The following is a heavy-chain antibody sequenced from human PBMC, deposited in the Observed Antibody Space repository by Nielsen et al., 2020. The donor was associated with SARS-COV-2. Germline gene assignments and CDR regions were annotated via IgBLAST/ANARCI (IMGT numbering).Heavy chain of an antibody. J-gene: IGHJ3*02. V-gene: IGHV3-20*01. CDR1: GFTFDDYG. CDR2: INWNGGST. D-gene: IGHD3-10*01. CDR3: ASIHYYGSGDPPLDI. Sequence: GESLKISCAASGFTFDDYGMSWVRQAPGKGLEWVSGINWNGGSTGYADSVKGRFTISRDNAKNSLYLQTNSLRAEDTALYHCASIHYYGSGDPPLDIWGQGTMVTVSS.